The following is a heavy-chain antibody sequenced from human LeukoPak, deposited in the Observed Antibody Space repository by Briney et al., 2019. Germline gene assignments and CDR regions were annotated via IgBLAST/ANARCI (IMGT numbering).Heavy chain of an antibody. Sequence: GGSLRLSCAASGFTFSSYSMNWVRQAPGKGLEWVSYITGSLSTIYYADSVKGRFTISRDNAKNSLYLQMNSLRAEDTAVYYCARERASDYWGQGTLVTVSS. V-gene: IGHV3-48*04. CDR3: ARERASDY. CDR1: GFTFSSYS. J-gene: IGHJ4*02. CDR2: ITGSLSTI.